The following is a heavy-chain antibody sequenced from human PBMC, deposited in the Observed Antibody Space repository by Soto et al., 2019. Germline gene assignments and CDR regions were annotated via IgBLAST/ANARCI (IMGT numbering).Heavy chain of an antibody. Sequence: QITLKESGPTLVKPTQTLTLTCTFSGFSLSTSGVGVGWIRQPPGKALEWLALIYWDDDKRYSPSLKSRLTITKDTPKNQVVLTMTDMDPVDTATYYCAHRHGEAVAVRAYYFDYWGQGTLVTVSS. D-gene: IGHD6-19*01. V-gene: IGHV2-5*02. CDR1: GFSLSTSGVG. J-gene: IGHJ4*02. CDR2: IYWDDDK. CDR3: AHRHGEAVAVRAYYFDY.